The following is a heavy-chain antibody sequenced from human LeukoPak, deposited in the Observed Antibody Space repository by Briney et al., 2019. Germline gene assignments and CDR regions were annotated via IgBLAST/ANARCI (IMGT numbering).Heavy chain of an antibody. CDR3: AYYSNYVHYFYMDA. Sequence: ASVKVSCKASAYTFTGYYMHWVRQAPGQGLEWMGWINPKTGDTKYAQKFQGRVTMTRDTSISTAYMELSRLRSDDTAVYYCAYYSNYVHYFYMDAWGKGTTVTVSS. J-gene: IGHJ6*03. CDR2: INPKTGDT. V-gene: IGHV1-2*02. CDR1: AYTFTGYY. D-gene: IGHD4-11*01.